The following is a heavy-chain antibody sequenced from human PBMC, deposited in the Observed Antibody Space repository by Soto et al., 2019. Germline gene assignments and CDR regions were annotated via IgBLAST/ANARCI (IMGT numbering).Heavy chain of an antibody. Sequence: QVQLQESGPGLVKPSQTLSLTCTVSGGSISSGGYYWSWIRQLPGKGLEWIGYIFYSGSTYYNPSLKGRVTIPVDTSKNQFSLKLSSVTAADTAVYYCATYGSGSYKPTTFDYWGQGTLVTVSS. CDR1: GGSISSGGYY. V-gene: IGHV4-31*03. CDR2: IFYSGST. D-gene: IGHD3-10*01. J-gene: IGHJ4*02. CDR3: ATYGSGSYKPTTFDY.